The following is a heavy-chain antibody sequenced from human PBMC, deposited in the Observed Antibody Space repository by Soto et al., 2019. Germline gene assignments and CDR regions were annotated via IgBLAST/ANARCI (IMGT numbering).Heavy chain of an antibody. J-gene: IGHJ4*02. V-gene: IGHV3-30*18. Sequence: HPVGSLRLSCAASVFTFSSYGMHCVRQAPGKGLEWVAVISYDGSNKYYADSVKGRFTISRDNSKNTLYLQMNSLRAEDTAVYYCAKDIGIVAAGMYWRQGTLVTVSS. CDR3: AKDIGIVAAGMY. CDR1: VFTFSSYG. D-gene: IGHD6-13*01. CDR2: ISYDGSNK.